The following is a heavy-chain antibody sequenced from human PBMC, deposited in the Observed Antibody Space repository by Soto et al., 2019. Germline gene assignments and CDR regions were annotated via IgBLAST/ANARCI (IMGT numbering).Heavy chain of an antibody. CDR1: GGSISSGGYY. CDR3: ARGSAPRGEEYYDSSGYYGYFDY. J-gene: IGHJ4*02. V-gene: IGHV4-31*03. D-gene: IGHD3-22*01. Sequence: QVQLQESGPGLVKPSQTLSLTCTVSGGSISSGGYYWSWIRQHPGKGLEWIGYIYYSGSTYYNPSLKSRVTISVDTSKNQFSLKLSSVTAADTAVYYCARGSAPRGEEYYDSSGYYGYFDYWGQGTLVTVSS. CDR2: IYYSGST.